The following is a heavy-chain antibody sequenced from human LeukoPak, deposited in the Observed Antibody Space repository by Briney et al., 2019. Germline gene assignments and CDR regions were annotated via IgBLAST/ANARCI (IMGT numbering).Heavy chain of an antibody. Sequence: GGSLRLSCAASGFTFSSYWMHWVRQAPGKGLVWVSRINSDGSSTSYADSVKGRFTISRDSAKNTLYLQMNSLRAEDTAVYYCAKTELSSSWPRGFDYWGQGTLVTVSS. CDR2: INSDGSST. D-gene: IGHD6-13*01. J-gene: IGHJ4*02. V-gene: IGHV3-74*01. CDR1: GFTFSSYW. CDR3: AKTELSSSWPRGFDY.